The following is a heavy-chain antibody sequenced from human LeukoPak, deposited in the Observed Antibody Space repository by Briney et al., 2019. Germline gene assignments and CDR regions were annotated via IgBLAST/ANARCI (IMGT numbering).Heavy chain of an antibody. V-gene: IGHV3-21*01. D-gene: IGHD3-22*01. Sequence: GGSLRLSCAASGFTFSSYSMNWVRQAPGKGLEWVSSISSSSSYIYYADSVKGRFTISRDNAKNSLYLQMNSLRAEDTAVYYCARTPNYYDSSGYYSGDGLFDYWGQGTLVTVSS. CDR1: GFTFSSYS. CDR3: ARTPNYYDSSGYYSGDGLFDY. CDR2: ISSSSSYI. J-gene: IGHJ4*02.